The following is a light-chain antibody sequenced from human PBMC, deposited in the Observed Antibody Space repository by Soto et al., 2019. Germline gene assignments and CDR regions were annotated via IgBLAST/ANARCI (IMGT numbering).Light chain of an antibody. CDR2: LGS. CDR1: QSLLHSNGYNY. Sequence: DIVMTQSPLSLPVTPGEPASISCRSSQSLLHSNGYNYLDWYLQKPGQSPQLLIYLGSSRASGVRDRFSGSGSGTDFTLKISRVEAEDVGVYYCMQALQTPPTFGQGTKLEIK. J-gene: IGKJ2*01. CDR3: MQALQTPPT. V-gene: IGKV2-28*01.